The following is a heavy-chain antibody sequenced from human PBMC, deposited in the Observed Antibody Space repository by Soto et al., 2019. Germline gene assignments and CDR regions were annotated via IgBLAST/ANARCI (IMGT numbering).Heavy chain of an antibody. Sequence: QVQLVESGGGVVQPGRSLRLSCAASGFTFSSYGMHWVRQAPGKGLEWVAVISYDGSNKYYADSVKGRFTISRDNSKNTLYLQMNSLRAEDTAVYYCANSGGDYEVRGFDYWGQGTLFTVSS. V-gene: IGHV3-30*18. J-gene: IGHJ4*02. CDR3: ANSGGDYEVRGFDY. CDR1: GFTFSSYG. D-gene: IGHD4-17*01. CDR2: ISYDGSNK.